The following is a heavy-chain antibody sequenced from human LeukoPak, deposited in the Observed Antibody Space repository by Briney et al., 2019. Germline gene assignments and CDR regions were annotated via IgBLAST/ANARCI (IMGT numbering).Heavy chain of an antibody. Sequence: GGSLRLSCAASGFSFSSYAMHWVRQAPGKGLEWVAVISYDGSNKYYADSVKGRFTVSRDNSKNTVYLQMNSLRPEDTALYYCARALIVATGGIDYWAREPWSPSPQ. J-gene: IGHJ4*02. CDR1: GFSFSSYA. V-gene: IGHV3-30-3*01. CDR2: ISYDGSNK. D-gene: IGHD5-12*01. CDR3: ARALIVATGGIDY.